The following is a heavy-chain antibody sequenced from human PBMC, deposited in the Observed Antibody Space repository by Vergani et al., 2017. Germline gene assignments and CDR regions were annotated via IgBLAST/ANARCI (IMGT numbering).Heavy chain of an antibody. CDR1: GYTFTSYY. CDR2: INPSGGST. J-gene: IGHJ5*02. CDR3: ARDYLPEFGETSSGWFDP. V-gene: IGHV1-46*01. Sequence: QVQLVQSGAEVKKPGASVKVSCKASGYTFTSYYMHWVRQAPGQGLEWMGIINPSGGSTSYAQKFQGRVTMTRDTSTSTVYMELSSLRSEDTAVYYCARDYLPEFGETSSGWFDPWGQGTLVTVSS. D-gene: IGHD3-10*01.